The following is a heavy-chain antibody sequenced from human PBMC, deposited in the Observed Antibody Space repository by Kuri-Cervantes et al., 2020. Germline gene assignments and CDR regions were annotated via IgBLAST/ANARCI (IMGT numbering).Heavy chain of an antibody. CDR1: GFTFDDYG. Sequence: GESLKISCAASGFTFDDYGMSWVRQAPGKGLEWVSGINWNGGSTGYADSVKGRFTISRDNAKNSLYLQMNSLRDEDTAVYYCAREGNYYGSGSYQRPFDYWGQGTLVTVSS. V-gene: IGHV3-20*04. CDR2: INWNGGST. D-gene: IGHD3-10*01. J-gene: IGHJ4*02. CDR3: AREGNYYGSGSYQRPFDY.